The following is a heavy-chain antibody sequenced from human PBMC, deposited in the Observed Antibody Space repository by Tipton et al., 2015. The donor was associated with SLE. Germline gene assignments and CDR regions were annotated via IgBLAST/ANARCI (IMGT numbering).Heavy chain of an antibody. CDR1: GGSISSYS. J-gene: IGHJ6*03. V-gene: IGHV4-30-2*01. CDR2: IYHSGTT. D-gene: IGHD6-6*01. Sequence: TLSLTCTVSGGSISSYSWSWIRQPPGKGLEWIGYIYHSGTTYYNPSLKSRVTISVDRSKNHFSLKLSSVTAADTAVYYCARVGSSHYYYYYHLDVWGKGTTVTVSS. CDR3: ARVGSSHYYYYYHLDV.